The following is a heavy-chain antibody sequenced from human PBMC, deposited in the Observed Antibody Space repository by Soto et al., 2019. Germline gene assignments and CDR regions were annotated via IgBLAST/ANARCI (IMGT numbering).Heavy chain of an antibody. CDR1: GFTFSSYA. D-gene: IGHD3-3*01. V-gene: IGHV3-23*01. Sequence: GSLRLSCAASGFTFSSYAMSWVRQAPGKGLEWVSAISGSGGSTYYADSVKGRFTISRDNSKNTLYLQMNSLRAEDTAVYYCAKGRYDFWSGYPPYYYYGMDVWGQGTTVTVSS. J-gene: IGHJ6*02. CDR2: ISGSGGST. CDR3: AKGRYDFWSGYPPYYYYGMDV.